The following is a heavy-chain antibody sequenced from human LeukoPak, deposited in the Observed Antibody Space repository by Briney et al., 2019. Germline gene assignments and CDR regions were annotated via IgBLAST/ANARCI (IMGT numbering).Heavy chain of an antibody. D-gene: IGHD2-2*01. J-gene: IGHJ5*02. CDR3: ARGRTKRAYCSSTSCSNWFDP. V-gene: IGHV4-34*01. CDR1: GGSFSGYY. CDR2: INHSGST. Sequence: SETLSLTCAVYGGSFSGYYWSWIRQPPGKGLEWIGEINHSGSTNYNPSLKSRVTISVDTSKNQFPLKLSSVTAADTAVYYCARGRTKRAYCSSTSCSNWFDPWGQGTLVTVSS.